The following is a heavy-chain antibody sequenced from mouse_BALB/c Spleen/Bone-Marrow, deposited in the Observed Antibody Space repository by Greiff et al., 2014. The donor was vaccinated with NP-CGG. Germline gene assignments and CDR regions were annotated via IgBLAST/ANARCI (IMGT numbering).Heavy chain of an antibody. D-gene: IGHD3-1*01. CDR2: SNPYNGVI. CDR1: GYSFTGYY. J-gene: IGHJ4*01. CDR3: ARNGPYAMDY. Sequence: EVQLQQSGPELVKPGASVKISCKASGYSFTGYYMHWVKQSHVKSLEWIGRSNPYNGVISYNQNFKDKASLTVDKSSSTAYMELHSLTSEDSAVYYCARNGPYAMDYWGQGTSVTVSS. V-gene: IGHV1-31*01.